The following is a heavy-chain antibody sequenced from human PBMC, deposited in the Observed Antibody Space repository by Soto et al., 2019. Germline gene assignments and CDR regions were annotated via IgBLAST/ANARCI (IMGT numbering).Heavy chain of an antibody. CDR3: ARMPRIAARPPLVYYYYYGMDV. V-gene: IGHV2-70*11. Sequence: SGPTLVNPTQTLTLTCTFSGFSLSTSGMCVSWIRQPPGKALEWLARIDWDDDKYYSTSLKTRLTISKDTSKNQVVLTMTNMDPVDTATYYCARMPRIAARPPLVYYYYYGMDVWGQGTTVTSP. D-gene: IGHD6-6*01. J-gene: IGHJ6*02. CDR1: GFSLSTSGMC. CDR2: IDWDDDK.